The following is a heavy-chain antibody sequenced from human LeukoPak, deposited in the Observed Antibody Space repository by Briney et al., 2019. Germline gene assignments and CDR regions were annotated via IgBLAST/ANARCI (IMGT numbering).Heavy chain of an antibody. CDR3: ARDLDYFDSSGYFFDI. J-gene: IGHJ3*02. CDR1: GGAISSYY. D-gene: IGHD3-22*01. CDR2: IYYSVST. Sequence: SETLSLTCTVSGGAISSYYWSWIRQPPGKGLEWIGYIYYSVSTNNNPSLKSRVTISVDTSKNQLSLRLSSVTAADTAVYHCARDLDYFDSSGYFFDIWGQGTMVTVSS. V-gene: IGHV4-59*12.